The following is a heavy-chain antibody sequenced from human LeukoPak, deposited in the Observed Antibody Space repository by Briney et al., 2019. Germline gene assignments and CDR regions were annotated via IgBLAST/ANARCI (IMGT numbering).Heavy chain of an antibody. V-gene: IGHV3-23*01. CDR2: ISANGDTI. CDR1: GFTFSSYA. Sequence: PGGSLRLSCAASGFTFSSYAMGWVRQAPGKGLEGVSRISANGDTIKYADFVKGRFTISRDNAKNTVLLQMNSLRVDDTAVYYCAKEGRIAAGTGDYFDYWGQGTLVTVSS. J-gene: IGHJ4*02. D-gene: IGHD6-13*01. CDR3: AKEGRIAAGTGDYFDY.